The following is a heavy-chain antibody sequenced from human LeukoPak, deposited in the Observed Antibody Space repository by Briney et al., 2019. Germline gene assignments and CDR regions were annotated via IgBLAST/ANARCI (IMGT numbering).Heavy chain of an antibody. V-gene: IGHV1-69*05. Sequence: SVKVSCKASGGTFSSYAISWVRQAPGQGLEWMGGIIPIFGTANYAQKFQGRVTITTDESTSTAYMELSSLRSEDTAVYYCARVDSSGSHVYFDYWGQGTLVTVSS. D-gene: IGHD3-22*01. CDR2: IIPIFGTA. J-gene: IGHJ4*02. CDR3: ARVDSSGSHVYFDY. CDR1: GGTFSSYA.